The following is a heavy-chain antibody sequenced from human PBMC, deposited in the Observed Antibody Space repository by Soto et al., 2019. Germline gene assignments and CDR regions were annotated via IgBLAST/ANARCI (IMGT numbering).Heavy chain of an antibody. Sequence: QVQVVQSRTAVKKPGASVKVSCKTSGYTFTDYDINWVRQTTGQGLEWMGWMSPDSGNAGYAQQFQGRVTMTSNTSTSTAYMELRSLRSEDTAMYYCEVTTGYWGQGTMVTVSS. D-gene: IGHD2-21*02. V-gene: IGHV1-8*01. CDR3: EVTTGY. CDR1: GYTFTDYD. CDR2: MSPDSGNA. J-gene: IGHJ4*02.